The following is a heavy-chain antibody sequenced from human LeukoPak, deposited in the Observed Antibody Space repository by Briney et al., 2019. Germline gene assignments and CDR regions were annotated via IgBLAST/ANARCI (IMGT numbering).Heavy chain of an antibody. CDR2: IKQDGSEE. Sequence: GGSLRLSCAASGFTFDDYGMTWVRQAPGKGLEWVANIKQDGSEENYVGSVKGRFTISRDNAKNSLYLQMNSLRAEDTAVYYCARDSYTRGDYWGQGTLVTVSS. V-gene: IGHV3-7*05. J-gene: IGHJ4*02. D-gene: IGHD3-10*01. CDR1: GFTFDDYG. CDR3: ARDSYTRGDY.